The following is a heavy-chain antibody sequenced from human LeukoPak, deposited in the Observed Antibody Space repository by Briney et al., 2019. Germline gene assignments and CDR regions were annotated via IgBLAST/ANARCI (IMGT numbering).Heavy chain of an antibody. V-gene: IGHV3-21*01. CDR1: GFTFSSYS. J-gene: IGHJ6*02. CDR2: ISSSSSYI. D-gene: IGHD5-12*01. Sequence: NPGGSLRLSCAASGFTFSSYSVNWVRQAPGKGLEWVSSISSSSSYIYYADSVKGRFTISRDNAKNPLYLQMNSLRAEDTAVYYCARDGGGYEYYYYYYGMDVWGQGTTVTVSS. CDR3: ARDGGGYEYYYYYYGMDV.